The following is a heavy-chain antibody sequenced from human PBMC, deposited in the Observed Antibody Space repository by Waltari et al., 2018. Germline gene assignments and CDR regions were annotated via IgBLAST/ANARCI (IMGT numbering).Heavy chain of an antibody. V-gene: IGHV4-39*01. CDR1: GVSITANRHY. J-gene: IGHJ3*01. D-gene: IGHD5-12*01. Sequence: QLQLRESGPGLVKPSETLSLSCSVSGVSITANRHYWGWFPQPPGQGLEWIATISYIGATYYSPSLKSRVTLSRDTSKNQLSLKVDSVTAADTAVYYCATYIGASLGTAAFDVWGQGTMVTVSS. CDR2: ISYIGAT. CDR3: ATYIGASLGTAAFDV.